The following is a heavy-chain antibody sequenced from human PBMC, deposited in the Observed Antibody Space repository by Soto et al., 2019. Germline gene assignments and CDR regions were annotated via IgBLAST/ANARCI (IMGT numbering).Heavy chain of an antibody. Sequence: SLKISCKSSGYSFTSYWIAWVRQMPGEGLEWMGIIYPGDSDTRYSPSFQGLVTISVDKSISTAYLQWSSLKASDSAMYYCARGIQIWSTYYFDYWGQGTLVTVSS. V-gene: IGHV5-51*01. CDR2: IYPGDSDT. CDR3: ARGIQIWSTYYFDY. J-gene: IGHJ4*02. CDR1: GYSFTSYW. D-gene: IGHD5-18*01.